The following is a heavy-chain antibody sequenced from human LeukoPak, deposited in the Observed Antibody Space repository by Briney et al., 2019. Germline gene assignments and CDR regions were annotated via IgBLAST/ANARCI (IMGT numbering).Heavy chain of an antibody. CDR3: ARDRGYCSGGSCYRRVYYYYYMDV. Sequence: SETLSLTCAVYGGSFSGYYWSWIRQPPGKGLEWIGEINHSGSTNYNPSLKSRVTISVDTSKNQFSLKLSSVTAADTAVYYCARDRGYCSGGSCYRRVYYYYYMDVWGEGTTVTVSS. D-gene: IGHD2-15*01. CDR2: INHSGST. CDR1: GGSFSGYY. J-gene: IGHJ6*03. V-gene: IGHV4-34*01.